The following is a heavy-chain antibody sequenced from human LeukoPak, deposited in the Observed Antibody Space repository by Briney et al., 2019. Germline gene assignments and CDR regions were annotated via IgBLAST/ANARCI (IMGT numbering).Heavy chain of an antibody. CDR2: ISGSGGST. V-gene: IGHV3-23*01. D-gene: IGHD2-2*01. CDR3: AKVSTSCLCFDY. CDR1: GFTFSSYA. Sequence: GGSLRLSCAASGFTFSSYAMSWVRQAPGKGLEWVSAISGSGGSTYYADSVKGRFTISRDNSKNTLYLQVNSLRAEDTAVYYCAKVSTSCLCFDYWGQGTLVTVSS. J-gene: IGHJ4*02.